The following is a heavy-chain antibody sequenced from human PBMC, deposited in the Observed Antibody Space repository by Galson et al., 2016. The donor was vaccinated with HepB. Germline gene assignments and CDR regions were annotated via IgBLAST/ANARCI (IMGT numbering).Heavy chain of an antibody. CDR3: ARMNHYDSSGYYHTTPSWFDP. V-gene: IGHV1-46*01. Sequence: SVKVSCKASGYSFTSYYMHWVRQAPGQGLEWMGIINPSGGRTSYAQKFQGRVTMTRDTSTSTVYMELSSLRSEDTAVYYCARMNHYDSSGYYHTTPSWFDPWGQGTLVTVSS. J-gene: IGHJ5*02. CDR1: GYSFTSYY. D-gene: IGHD3-22*01. CDR2: INPSGGRT.